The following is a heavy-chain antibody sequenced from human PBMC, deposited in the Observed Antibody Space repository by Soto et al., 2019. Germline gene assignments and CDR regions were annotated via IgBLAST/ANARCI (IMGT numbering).Heavy chain of an antibody. V-gene: IGHV3-23*01. Sequence: EVPLLESGGDLVQPGGSLRLSCAASGFTFSSYAMSWVRQAPGKGLEWVSAISGGGAGTYYADSVQGRFSISRDNSENTLSLQMNSLRAEDTAVDYCAKANTPTYYYDSSGFYGFDCWGQGTLVTVSS. CDR3: AKANTPTYYYDSSGFYGFDC. D-gene: IGHD3-22*01. J-gene: IGHJ4*02. CDR2: ISGGGAGT. CDR1: GFTFSSYA.